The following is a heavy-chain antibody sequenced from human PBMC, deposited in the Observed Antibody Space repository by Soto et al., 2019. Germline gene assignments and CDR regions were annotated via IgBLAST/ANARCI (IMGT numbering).Heavy chain of an antibody. V-gene: IGHV1-3*01. J-gene: IGHJ6*02. Sequence: QVQLVQSGAEVKKPGASVKVSCKASGYTFTSYAMHWVSQAPGQRLEWMGWINAGNGNTKYSQKFHGRDTITRDTSASTAYMKLSSQRTEDTAVYYCARDLVMDVWGQGTTVTVSS. CDR2: INAGNGNT. CDR3: ARDLVMDV. CDR1: GYTFTSYA.